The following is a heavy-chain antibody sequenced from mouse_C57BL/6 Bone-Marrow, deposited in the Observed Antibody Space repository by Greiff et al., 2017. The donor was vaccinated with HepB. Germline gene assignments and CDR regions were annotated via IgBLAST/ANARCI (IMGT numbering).Heavy chain of an antibody. CDR2: INPYNGGT. CDR3: AIITTVPYYYAMDY. CDR1: GYTFTDYY. V-gene: IGHV1-19*01. D-gene: IGHD1-1*01. Sequence: EVQLQQSGPVLVKPGASVKMSCKASGYTFTDYYMNWVKQSHGKSLEWIGVINPYNGGTSYNQKFKGKATLTVDKSSSTAYMELNSLTSEDSAVYYCAIITTVPYYYAMDYWGQGTSVTVSS. J-gene: IGHJ4*01.